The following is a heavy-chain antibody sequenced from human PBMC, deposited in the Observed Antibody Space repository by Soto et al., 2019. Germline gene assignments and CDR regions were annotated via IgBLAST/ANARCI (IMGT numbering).Heavy chain of an antibody. Sequence: QLQLQESGPGLVKPSETLSLTCTVSGGSISSSSYYWGWIRQPPGKGREWIGSIYYSGSTYYNPSLKSRVTISVDTSKNQFSLKLSSVTAADTAVYYCARKYSSFTYYFDYWGQGTLVTVSS. CDR3: ARKYSSFTYYFDY. V-gene: IGHV4-39*01. CDR1: GGSISSSSYY. CDR2: IYYSGST. J-gene: IGHJ4*02. D-gene: IGHD6-6*01.